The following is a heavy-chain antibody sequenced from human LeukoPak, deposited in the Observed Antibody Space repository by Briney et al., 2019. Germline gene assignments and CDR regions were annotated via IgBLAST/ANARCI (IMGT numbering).Heavy chain of an antibody. Sequence: GGSLRLSCAASKFMFSHYGMHWVRQARGKALEWVAVIWSDGTNQYYADSVKGRFTVSRDNSQNTLYLQMSSLRPEDTAIYYCAKDAERGFDYSNSLQKWGQGTLVTVSS. CDR3: AKDAERGFDYSNSLQK. D-gene: IGHD4-11*01. V-gene: IGHV3-33*06. CDR2: IWSDGTNQ. CDR1: KFMFSHYG. J-gene: IGHJ4*02.